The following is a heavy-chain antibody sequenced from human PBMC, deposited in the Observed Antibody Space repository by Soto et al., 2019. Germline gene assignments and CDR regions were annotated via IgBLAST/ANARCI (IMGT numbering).Heavy chain of an antibody. V-gene: IGHV3-23*01. J-gene: IGHJ4*02. CDR3: AKPGGQLVAPGGFDY. D-gene: IGHD6-6*01. CDR2: ISGSGGST. Sequence: EVQLLESGGGLVQPGGSLRLSCAASGFTFSSYAMSWVRQAPGKGLEWVSAISGSGGSTYYAGSVKGRFTISRDNSKNTLYLQMNSLRAEDTAVYYCAKPGGQLVAPGGFDYWGQGTLVTVSS. CDR1: GFTFSSYA.